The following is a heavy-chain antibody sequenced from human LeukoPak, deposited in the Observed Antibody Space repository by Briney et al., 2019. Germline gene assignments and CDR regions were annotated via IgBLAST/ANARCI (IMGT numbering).Heavy chain of an antibody. CDR1: GFTFDDYA. CDR2: ISWDGGST. D-gene: IGHD5-18*01. CDR3: AKDKWEYSYGPLDV. Sequence: GGSLRLSCAASGFTFDDYAMHWVRQAPGKGLEWVSLISWDGGSTYYADSVKGRFTISRDNSKNSLYLQMNSLRAEDTALYYCAKDKWEYSYGPLDVWGQGTTVTVSS. J-gene: IGHJ6*02. V-gene: IGHV3-43D*03.